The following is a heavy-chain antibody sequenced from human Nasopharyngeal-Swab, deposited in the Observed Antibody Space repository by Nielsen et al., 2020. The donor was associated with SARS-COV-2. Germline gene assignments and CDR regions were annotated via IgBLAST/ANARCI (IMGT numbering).Heavy chain of an antibody. CDR2: IYYSGST. D-gene: IGHD6-19*01. V-gene: IGHV4-59*01. J-gene: IGHJ3*02. Sequence: WIRQPPGKGLEWIGYIYYSGSTNYNPSLKSRVTISVDTSKNQFSLKLSSVTAPDTAVYYCARDQRSGWFDAFDIWGQGTMVTVSS. CDR3: ARDQRSGWFDAFDI.